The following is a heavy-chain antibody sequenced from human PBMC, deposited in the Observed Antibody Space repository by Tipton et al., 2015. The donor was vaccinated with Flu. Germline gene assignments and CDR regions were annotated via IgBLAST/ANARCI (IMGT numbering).Heavy chain of an antibody. J-gene: IGHJ6*03. V-gene: IGHV3-23*01. Sequence: GSLRLSCAASGFTFSSYAMSWVRQAPGKGLEWVSAISGSGGSTYYADSVKGRFTISRDNSKNTLYLQMNSLRAEDTAVYFCARARRFLEWQFYYYYMDVWGKGTPVTVSS. CDR2: ISGSGGST. CDR1: GFTFSSYA. D-gene: IGHD3-3*01. CDR3: ARARRFLEWQFYYYYMDV.